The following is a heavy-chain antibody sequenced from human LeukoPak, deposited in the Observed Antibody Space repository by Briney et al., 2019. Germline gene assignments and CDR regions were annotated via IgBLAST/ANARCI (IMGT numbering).Heavy chain of an antibody. CDR3: TRSRDYYDSSGYYY. CDR1: GFTFSGSA. J-gene: IGHJ4*02. V-gene: IGHV3-73*01. D-gene: IGHD3-22*01. Sequence: GGSLRLSCAASGFTFSGSAMHWVRQASGKGLEWVGRIRSKANSYATAYAASVKGRFTISRDDSKNTAYVQMNSLKTEDTAVYYCTRSRDYYDSSGYYYWGQGTLVTVSS. CDR2: IRSKANSYAT.